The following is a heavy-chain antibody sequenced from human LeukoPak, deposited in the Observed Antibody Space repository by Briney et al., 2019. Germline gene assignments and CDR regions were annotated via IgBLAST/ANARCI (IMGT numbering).Heavy chain of an antibody. J-gene: IGHJ3*02. CDR1: GGSISSYY. CDR3: ARLSYCSSTSCYRDAFDI. D-gene: IGHD2-2*01. Sequence: PSETLSLTCTVSGGSISSYYWSWIRQSPGKGLEWIGYIYYSGSTKYNPSLNSRVTISVDTSKNQFSLKLSSVTAADTAVYYCARLSYCSSTSCYRDAFDIWGQGTMVTVSS. CDR2: IYYSGST. V-gene: IGHV4-59*01.